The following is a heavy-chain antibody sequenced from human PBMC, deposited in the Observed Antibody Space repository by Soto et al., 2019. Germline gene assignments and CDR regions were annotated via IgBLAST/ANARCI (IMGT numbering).Heavy chain of an antibody. CDR3: AKDRDYPRDQFHY. J-gene: IGHJ4*02. V-gene: IGHV3-23*01. CDR2: ISANGQGI. Sequence: GGSLRLSCAASGFTFNNYALSWVRQAPGKGLEWVSAISANGQGIYYADSVKGRFIISRDNSKNTVFLHMDSLTAEDTAVYYCAKDRDYPRDQFHYWGQGTLVTVSS. D-gene: IGHD2-2*01. CDR1: GFTFNNYA.